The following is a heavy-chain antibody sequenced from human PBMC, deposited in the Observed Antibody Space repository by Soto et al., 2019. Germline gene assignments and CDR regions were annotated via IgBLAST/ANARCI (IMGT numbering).Heavy chain of an antibody. CDR2: INDRGTI. CDR1: GGSFSGYY. CDR3: ARESHDILTGPPWVWYFDL. J-gene: IGHJ2*01. D-gene: IGHD3-9*01. V-gene: IGHV4-34*01. Sequence: QVQLQQWGAGPLRPLETLSLTCGVSGGSFSGYYWAWFRQSPGKGLEWIGEINDRGTINYNPSPKSRVSISVDTSKNHYSLNLRSVTAADTAVYYGARESHDILTGPPWVWYFDLWGRGTLVTVSS.